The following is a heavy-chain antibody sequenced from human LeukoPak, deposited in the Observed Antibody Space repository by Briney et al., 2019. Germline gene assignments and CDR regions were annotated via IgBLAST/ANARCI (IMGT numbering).Heavy chain of an antibody. Sequence: ASVKVSCKASGYTFTSYGISWVRQAPGQGLEWMGGISAYNDNRNYARKLQGRVTMTTDTSTNTAYMELRSLRSDDTAVYFCARAPHNYDFWSGYGDPVDYWGQGTLVTVSS. J-gene: IGHJ4*02. CDR1: GYTFTSYG. V-gene: IGHV1-18*01. CDR3: ARAPHNYDFWSGYGDPVDY. CDR2: ISAYNDNR. D-gene: IGHD3-3*01.